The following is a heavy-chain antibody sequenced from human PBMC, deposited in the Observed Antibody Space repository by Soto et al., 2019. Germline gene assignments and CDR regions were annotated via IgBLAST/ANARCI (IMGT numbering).Heavy chain of an antibody. CDR1: GFTFSSYA. Sequence: GGSLRLSCAASGFTFSSYARSWVRQAPGKGLEWVSAISGSGGSTYYADSVKGRFTISRDNSKNTLYLQMNSLRAEDTAVYYYAKVALNRPSYYFDYWGQGTLVTVSS. V-gene: IGHV3-23*01. CDR2: ISGSGGST. J-gene: IGHJ4*02. CDR3: AKVALNRPSYYFDY.